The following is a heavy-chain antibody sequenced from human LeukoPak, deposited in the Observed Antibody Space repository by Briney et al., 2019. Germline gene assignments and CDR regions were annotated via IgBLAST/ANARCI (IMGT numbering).Heavy chain of an antibody. CDR2: ITSNGYGI. CDR3: ARNSAARFYYYYYMDV. D-gene: IGHD2-15*01. J-gene: IGHJ6*03. CDR1: GFTFDDYA. V-gene: IGHV3-9*01. Sequence: GGSLRLSCAASGFTFDDYAIHWVRQAPGKGLEWVSGITSNGYGIAYADSVKGRFTISRDNSKNTLYLQMNTLRSEDTALYYCARNSAARFYYYYYMDVWGKGTTVTVSS.